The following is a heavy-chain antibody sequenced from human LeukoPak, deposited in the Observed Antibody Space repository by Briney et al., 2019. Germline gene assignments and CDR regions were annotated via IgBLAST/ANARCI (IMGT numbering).Heavy chain of an antibody. CDR1: GGSISSSSYY. CDR3: ARAWIQLYNWFDP. Sequence: PSETLSLTCTVSGGSISSSSYYWGWIRQPPVKGLEWIGSIYYSGCTYYNPSRESRVTISVDTSKIQFSLKLGSVAAADTAVYYCARAWIQLYNWFDPWGQGTLVTVSS. D-gene: IGHD5-18*01. V-gene: IGHV4-39*01. CDR2: IYYSGCT. J-gene: IGHJ5*02.